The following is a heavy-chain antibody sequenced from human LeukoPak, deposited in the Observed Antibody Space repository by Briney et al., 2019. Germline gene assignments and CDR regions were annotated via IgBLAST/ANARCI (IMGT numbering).Heavy chain of an antibody. CDR3: ARDRTVYSSGWANWYFDL. D-gene: IGHD6-19*01. CDR2: IYYSGST. V-gene: IGHV4-61*01. CDR1: GGSVSSGSYY. J-gene: IGHJ2*01. Sequence: SETLSLTCTVSGGSVSSGSYYWSWIRQPPGKGLEWIGYIYYSGSTNYNPSLKSGVTISVDTSKNQFSLKLSSVTAADTAVYYCARDRTVYSSGWANWYFDLWGRGTLVTVSS.